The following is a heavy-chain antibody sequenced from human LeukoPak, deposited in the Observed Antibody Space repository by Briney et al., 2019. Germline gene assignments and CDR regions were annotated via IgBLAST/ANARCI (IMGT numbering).Heavy chain of an antibody. Sequence: GASVKVSCKASGDSTNTYGVAWVRQAPGQGREWIGWISPYSAYTKYADALQGRVTMTTDTSTTTSYMELRSLRSDDTAVYFCANVAKGRYFFYYMDAWGKGTTVTVS. CDR2: ISPYSAYT. J-gene: IGHJ6*03. CDR1: GDSTNTYG. V-gene: IGHV1-18*04. CDR3: ANVAKGRYFFYYMDA.